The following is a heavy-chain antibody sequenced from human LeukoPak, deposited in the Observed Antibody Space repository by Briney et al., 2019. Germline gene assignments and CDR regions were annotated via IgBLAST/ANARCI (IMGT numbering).Heavy chain of an antibody. V-gene: IGHV4-30-4*01. D-gene: IGHD3-9*01. CDR1: GGSISSGDYY. CDR3: AREGGVDILTGYYSDY. Sequence: PSQTLSLTCTVSGGSISSGDYYWSWIRQPPGKGLEWIGCIYYSGSTYYNPSLKSRVTISVDTSKNQFSLKLSSVTAADTAVHYCAREGGVDILTGYYSDYWGQGTLVTVSS. CDR2: IYYSGST. J-gene: IGHJ4*02.